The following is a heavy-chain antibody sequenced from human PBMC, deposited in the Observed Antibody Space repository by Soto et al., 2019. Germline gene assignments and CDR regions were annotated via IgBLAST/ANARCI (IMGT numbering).Heavy chain of an antibody. CDR2: IYSGGST. V-gene: IGHV3-53*01. D-gene: IGHD3-16*01. CDR1: GFSVSANY. CDR3: ARASSRWGSDAAH. Sequence: EVHLVESGGGLIQPGGSLRLSCAASGFSVSANYMSWVRQAPGKGLEGVSAIYSGGSTVYADSVKGRFTISRDNSKNTLYLQMNSLRAEDTAIYSCARASSRWGSDAAHWGKGTLVTVSP. J-gene: IGHJ4*02.